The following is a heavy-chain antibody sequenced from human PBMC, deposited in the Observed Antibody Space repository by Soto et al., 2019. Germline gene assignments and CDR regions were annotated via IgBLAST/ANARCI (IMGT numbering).Heavy chain of an antibody. CDR2: IYYSGTT. J-gene: IGHJ6*02. D-gene: IGHD6-19*01. CDR3: ARHTIEYSSGWYVNYYYGMAV. CDR1: GGSIINYY. V-gene: IGHV4-59*01. Sequence: PSETLSLTCTVSGGSIINYYWSWIRQPPGKGLEWIGYIYYSGTTSYNPSLRSRVTISVDTSKNQFSLKLSSVTAADTAVYYCARHTIEYSSGWYVNYYYGMAVWGQGTTVTVSS.